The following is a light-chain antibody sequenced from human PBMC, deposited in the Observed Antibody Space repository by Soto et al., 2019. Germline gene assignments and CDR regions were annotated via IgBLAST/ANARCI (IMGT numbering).Light chain of an antibody. Sequence: QAVVTQPPSVSWAPGQRITISCTGSSSNIGAGYAVHWYQHLPGTAPKLLIFDNNNRPSGVPDRFSGSKSGTSASLAITGLQAEDEADYYCQSFDSSLSVVVFGGGTKLTVL. V-gene: IGLV1-40*01. CDR3: QSFDSSLSVVV. J-gene: IGLJ2*01. CDR2: DNN. CDR1: SSNIGAGYA.